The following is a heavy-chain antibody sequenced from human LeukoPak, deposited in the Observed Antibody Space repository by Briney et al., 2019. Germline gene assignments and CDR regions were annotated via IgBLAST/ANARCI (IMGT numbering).Heavy chain of an antibody. J-gene: IGHJ4*02. CDR3: STETSRFFDWSLSY. V-gene: IGHV1-24*01. D-gene: IGHD3-9*01. Sequence: ASVKVSCKVSGYTLTELSMHWVRQAPGKGLEWMGGFDPDDGETIYAQKFQGRLTMTEDPSTYTAYMELSSLESEDTAMYYCSTETSRFFDWSLSYWGQGTLVTVSS. CDR1: GYTLTELS. CDR2: FDPDDGET.